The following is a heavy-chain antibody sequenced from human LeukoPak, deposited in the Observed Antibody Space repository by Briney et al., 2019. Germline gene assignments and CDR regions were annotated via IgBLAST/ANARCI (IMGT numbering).Heavy chain of an antibody. V-gene: IGHV4-4*02. CDR3: AGLVGRYSSGLYYYYFDY. CDR1: GDSINSLDL. D-gene: IGHD3-22*01. J-gene: IGHJ4*02. Sequence: SGTLSLTCAVSGDSINSLDLWSWVRQPPGKGLEWIGEMYLSGATHSNPSVKSRVTISIDKSKNQFFLNLSSVTAADTAVYYCAGLVGRYSSGLYYYYFDYWGQGTLVTVSS. CDR2: MYLSGAT.